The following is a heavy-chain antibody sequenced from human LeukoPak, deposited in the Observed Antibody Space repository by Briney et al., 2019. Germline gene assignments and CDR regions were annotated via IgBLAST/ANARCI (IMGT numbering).Heavy chain of an antibody. CDR1: GYTFTGYY. Sequence: APVKVSCKASGYTFTGYYMHWVRQAPGQGLEWIGWINPNSGGTNYAQKFQGWVTMTRDTSISTAYMELSRLRSDDTAVYYCARGGSYFYYYYGMDVWGQGTTVTVSS. D-gene: IGHD1-26*01. CDR2: INPNSGGT. J-gene: IGHJ6*02. V-gene: IGHV1-2*04. CDR3: ARGGSYFYYYYGMDV.